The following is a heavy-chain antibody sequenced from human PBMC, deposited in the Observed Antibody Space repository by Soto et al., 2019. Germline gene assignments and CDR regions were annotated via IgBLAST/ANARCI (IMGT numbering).Heavy chain of an antibody. Sequence: EEQLLESGGGLVQPGGSLRLSCAASGFIFSSYAMTWVRQAPGQGLEWVSGISANSGSTYYADSVKGRFTISRDNSKDTVYLQMNSLRAEDMAVYYCAKASYNWKPYPWGQGTLVTVSS. CDR2: ISANSGST. D-gene: IGHD1-20*01. CDR1: GFIFSSYA. CDR3: AKASYNWKPYP. J-gene: IGHJ5*02. V-gene: IGHV3-23*01.